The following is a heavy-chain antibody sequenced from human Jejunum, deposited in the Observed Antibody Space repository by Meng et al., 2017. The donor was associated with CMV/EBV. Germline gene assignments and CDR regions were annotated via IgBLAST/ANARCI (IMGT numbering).Heavy chain of an antibody. V-gene: IGHV4-31*02. D-gene: IGHD2-15*01. CDR2: VFYSEST. J-gene: IGHJ6*02. CDR3: AREHAAAHYYGTDV. Sequence: GSVTSTTYYWTWIRQHPGKGLEYIGYVFYSESTYYNPSLKSRVTISLDTSKNQFSLKLSSVTAADTAVYYCAREHAAAHYYGTDVWGQGTTVTVSS. CDR1: GSVTSTTYY.